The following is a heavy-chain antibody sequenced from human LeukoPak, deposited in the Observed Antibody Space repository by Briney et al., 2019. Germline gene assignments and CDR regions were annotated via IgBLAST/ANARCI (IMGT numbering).Heavy chain of an antibody. CDR1: GFTFSSYE. J-gene: IGHJ4*02. V-gene: IGHV3-48*03. CDR2: ISSSGTTI. CDR3: ARSAFALDY. D-gene: IGHD3-10*01. Sequence: GGSLRLSCAASGFTFSSYEMNWVRQAPGKGLEWVSYISSSGTTIYYADSVKGRFTISRDNAKNSLYLQMSGLRAEDTAVYYCARSAFALDYWGQGTLVTVS.